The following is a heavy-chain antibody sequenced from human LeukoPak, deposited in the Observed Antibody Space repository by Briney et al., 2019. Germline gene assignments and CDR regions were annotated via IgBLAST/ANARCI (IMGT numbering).Heavy chain of an antibody. J-gene: IGHJ4*02. CDR2: ISAGNGNT. D-gene: IGHD1-26*01. CDR1: GYTFTSYA. Sequence: EASVKASCTASGYTFTSYAIHWVRQAPGQRLEWMGWISAGNGNTKYSQNFQGRVTFISNTSATTAFMELSSLRSEDAAVYYCARDSGSGSNDYWGQGTLVTVSS. CDR3: ARDSGSGSNDY. V-gene: IGHV1-3*01.